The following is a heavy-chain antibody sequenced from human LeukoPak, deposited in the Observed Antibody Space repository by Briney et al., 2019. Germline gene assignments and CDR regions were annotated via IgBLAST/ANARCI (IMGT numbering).Heavy chain of an antibody. J-gene: IGHJ4*02. Sequence: PGGALRLSCSSCGINFSSSVWHWLGQAPGKGRAWVTCIQNDGSDKSYAASVKGRFTISRDNSKNTVYLHMNSLRADDTALYYCAREGGRAAAGRFDYWGQGTLVTVSS. CDR2: IQNDGSDK. D-gene: IGHD6-13*01. V-gene: IGHV3-30*02. CDR3: AREGGRAAAGRFDY. CDR1: GINFSSSV.